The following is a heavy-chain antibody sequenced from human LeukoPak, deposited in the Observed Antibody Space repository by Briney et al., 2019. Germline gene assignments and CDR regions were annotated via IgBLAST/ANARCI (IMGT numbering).Heavy chain of an antibody. CDR3: ARVDHYDFWVFP. V-gene: IGHV4-39*07. CDR2: IYYSGTT. J-gene: IGHJ5*02. Sequence: PSETLSLTCTVSDGSISSSSYYWGWIRQPPGKGLEWIGSIYYSGTTYYNPSLKSRVTISVDTSKNQFSLKLNSVTAADTAVYYCARVDHYDFWVFPWGQGTLVTVSS. CDR1: DGSISSSSYY. D-gene: IGHD3-3*01.